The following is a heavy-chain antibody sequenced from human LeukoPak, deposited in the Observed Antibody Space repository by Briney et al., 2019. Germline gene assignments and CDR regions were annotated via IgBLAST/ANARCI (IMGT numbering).Heavy chain of an antibody. D-gene: IGHD3-10*01. J-gene: IGHJ4*02. CDR1: GGSISSYY. CDR3: AREITMVRGVMRYFDY. CDR2: IYTSGST. V-gene: IGHV4-4*07. Sequence: SETLSFTCTVSGGSISSYYWSWIRQPAGKGLEWIGRIYTSGSTNYNPSLKSRVTMSVDTSKNQFSLKLSSVTAADTAVYYCAREITMVRGVMRYFDYWGQGTLVTVSS.